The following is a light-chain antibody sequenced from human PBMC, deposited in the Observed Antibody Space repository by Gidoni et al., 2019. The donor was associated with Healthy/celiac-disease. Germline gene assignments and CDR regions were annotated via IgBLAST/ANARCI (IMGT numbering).Light chain of an antibody. V-gene: IGKV1-17*01. CDR2: AAS. J-gene: IGKJ2*01. CDR3: LQHNSYPLYT. Sequence: DIPMTHSPSSLSASVGDRVTITCRASQGIRDDLSWYQPKPGKAPKRLIYAASSLHSGVPSRFSGSGSGTEFTLKISSLQPEEFATYYCLQHNSYPLYTFGQGTKLEIK. CDR1: QGIRDD.